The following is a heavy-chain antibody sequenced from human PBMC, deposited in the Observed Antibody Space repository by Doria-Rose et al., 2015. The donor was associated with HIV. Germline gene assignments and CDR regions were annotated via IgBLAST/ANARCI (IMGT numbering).Heavy chain of an antibody. Sequence: QESGPVLVKPTETLTLTCTVSGVSLSSPGMGVSWIRQPPGKALEWLANIFPDDERSYKTSLTSRLTSSRGTSKSQVVLTMTDMDPVDTATYYCARIKSSRWYHKYYFDFWGQGTLVIVSA. J-gene: IGHJ4*02. CDR2: IFPDDER. CDR1: GVSLSSPGMG. V-gene: IGHV2-26*01. D-gene: IGHD6-13*01. CDR3: ARIKSSRWYHKYYFDF.